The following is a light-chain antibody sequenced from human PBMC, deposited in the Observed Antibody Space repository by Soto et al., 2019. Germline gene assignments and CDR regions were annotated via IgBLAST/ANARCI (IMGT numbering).Light chain of an antibody. CDR1: TSNIESHP. CDR3: ATWDDSRNGV. V-gene: IGLV1-44*01. J-gene: IGLJ1*01. CDR2: TNN. Sequence: VLTQPPSASGTPGQRITISCSGDTSNIESHPVNWFQQVPGAAPKLLIRTNNQRPSGVPDRFSGSKSGASASLAIRGLQSEDEGTYYCATWDDSRNGVFGSGTKVTVL.